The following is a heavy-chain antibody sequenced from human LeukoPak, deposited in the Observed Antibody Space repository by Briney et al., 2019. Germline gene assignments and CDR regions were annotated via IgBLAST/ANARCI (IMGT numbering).Heavy chain of an antibody. Sequence: GGSLRLSCAASGFTFSAYAVHWVRQAPGKGLEWVAIISHDGGTKDYTDSVKGRFTISRDNSQNSLYLQMNSLRVEDTAVYYCARAPTVLVGHCSSSSCQADYWGQGTLVTVSS. CDR1: GFTFSAYA. D-gene: IGHD2-2*01. CDR2: ISHDGGTK. CDR3: ARAPTVLVGHCSSSSCQADY. V-gene: IGHV3-30-3*01. J-gene: IGHJ4*02.